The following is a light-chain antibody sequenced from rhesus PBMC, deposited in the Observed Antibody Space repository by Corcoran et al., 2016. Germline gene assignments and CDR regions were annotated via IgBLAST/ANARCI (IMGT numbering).Light chain of an antibody. V-gene: IGKV1-21*01. CDR2: KAS. CDR3: QQYHSVPPT. Sequence: DIQMTQSPSSLSASVGDRVTITCRASQGIGTWLAWYQQKPEKAPKLLIYKASSLQSGVPSRVSGSGSGTDFTLTISSLQPEDFATYYCQQYHSVPPTFGQGTKVEI. CDR1: QGIGTW. J-gene: IGKJ1*01.